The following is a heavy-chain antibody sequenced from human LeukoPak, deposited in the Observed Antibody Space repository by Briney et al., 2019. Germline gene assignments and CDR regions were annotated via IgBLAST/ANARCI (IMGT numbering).Heavy chain of an antibody. CDR1: GYTFTGYY. D-gene: IGHD2-2*02. CDR2: INPNSGGA. J-gene: IGHJ4*02. Sequence: ASVKVSCKASGYTFTGYYMHWVRQAPGQGLEWMGWINPNSGGANYAQKFQGRVTMTRDTSISTAYMDLSSLRSDDTAVYYCARDYGGFCTSDNCYRTIFDYWGQGTLVTVSP. CDR3: ARDYGGFCTSDNCYRTIFDY. V-gene: IGHV1-2*02.